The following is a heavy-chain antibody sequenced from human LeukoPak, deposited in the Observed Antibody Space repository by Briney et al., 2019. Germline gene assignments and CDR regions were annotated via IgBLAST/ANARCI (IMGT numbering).Heavy chain of an antibody. J-gene: IGHJ4*02. D-gene: IGHD3-22*01. V-gene: IGHV3-11*04. CDR2: ISSSGSTI. Sequence: AGSLRLSCAASGFTFSDYYMSWIRQAPGKGLEWVSYISSSGSTIYYADSVKGRFTISRDSAKNSLYLQMNSLRAEDTAVYYCARSTNYDSSGYYHDYWGQGTLVTVSS. CDR3: ARSTNYDSSGYYHDY. CDR1: GFTFSDYY.